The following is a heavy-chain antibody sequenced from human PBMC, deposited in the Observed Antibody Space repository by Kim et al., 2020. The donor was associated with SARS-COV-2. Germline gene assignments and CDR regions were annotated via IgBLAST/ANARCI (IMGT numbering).Heavy chain of an antibody. CDR2: IWYDGSNK. CDR3: ARDTGRWLQLGVFDY. J-gene: IGHJ4*02. CDR1: GFTFSSYG. D-gene: IGHD5-12*01. V-gene: IGHV3-33*01. Sequence: GGSLRLSCAASGFTFSSYGMHWVRQAPGKGLEWVAVIWYDGSNKYYADSVKGRFTISRDNSKNTLYLQMNSLRAEDTAVYYCARDTGRWLQLGVFDYWGQGTLVTVSS.